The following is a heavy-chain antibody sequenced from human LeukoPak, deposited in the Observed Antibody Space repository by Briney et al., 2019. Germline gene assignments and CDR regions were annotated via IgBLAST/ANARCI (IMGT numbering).Heavy chain of an antibody. CDR2: INHSGST. CDR1: GGSFSGYY. CDR3: ARAAGRDKITILGVAIGDYYYYMDV. D-gene: IGHD3-3*01. Sequence: SETLSLTCAVYGGSFSGYYWSWIRQPPGKGLEWIGEINHSGSTNYNPSLKSRVTISVDTSKNQFSLKLSSVTAADTAVYYCARAAGRDKITILGVAIGDYYYYMDVWGKGTTVTVSS. J-gene: IGHJ6*03. V-gene: IGHV4-34*01.